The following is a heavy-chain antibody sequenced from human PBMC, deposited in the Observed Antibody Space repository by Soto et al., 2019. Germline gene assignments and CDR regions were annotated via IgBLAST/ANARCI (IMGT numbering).Heavy chain of an antibody. D-gene: IGHD3-10*01. CDR3: ARQSEYYYASGRAAPLYGMDV. Sequence: SETLSLTCTVSGGSIISSSSYWVLIRQPPGKGLEWIGNIYYSGSTYNNPSLKSRVTISVDTSKNQFSLKLSSVTAADTAVYYCARQSEYYYASGRAAPLYGMDVWGQGTTVT. V-gene: IGHV4-39*01. CDR2: IYYSGST. J-gene: IGHJ6*02. CDR1: GGSIISSSSY.